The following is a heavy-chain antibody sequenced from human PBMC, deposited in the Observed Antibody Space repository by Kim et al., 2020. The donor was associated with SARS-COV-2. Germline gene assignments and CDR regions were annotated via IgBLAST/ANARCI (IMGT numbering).Heavy chain of an antibody. D-gene: IGHD3-22*01. J-gene: IGHJ6*02. V-gene: IGHV3-7*01. CDR3: ARIKHYYDSNDYYYYYGMDV. CDR1: GFNFSSYW. CDR2: IQHDGSEK. Sequence: GGSLRLSCAASGFNFSSYWLSWVRQAPGKGLEWVANIQHDGSEKYYVDSVKGRFTISRDNAKNSLYLQVNSLRVEDTAVYYCARIKHYYDSNDYYYYYGMDVWGQGTTVTVSS.